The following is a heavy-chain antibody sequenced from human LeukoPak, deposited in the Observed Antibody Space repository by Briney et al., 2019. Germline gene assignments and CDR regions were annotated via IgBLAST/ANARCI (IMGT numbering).Heavy chain of an antibody. Sequence: PGGSLRLSCAASGFTVSSNYMSWVRQAPGKGLEWVSVIYSGGSTYYADSMKGRFTISRDNSKNTLYLQMNSLRAEDTAVYYCARDTGYYYDSSGYSRWFDPWGQGTLVTVSS. CDR3: ARDTGYYYDSSGYSRWFDP. V-gene: IGHV3-66*01. J-gene: IGHJ5*02. CDR2: IYSGGST. CDR1: GFTVSSNY. D-gene: IGHD3-22*01.